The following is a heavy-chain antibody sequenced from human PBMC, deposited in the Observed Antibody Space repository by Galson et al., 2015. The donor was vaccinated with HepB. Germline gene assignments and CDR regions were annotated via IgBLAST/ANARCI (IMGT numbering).Heavy chain of an antibody. V-gene: IGHV1-3*01. D-gene: IGHD5-18*01. J-gene: IGHJ2*01. CDR3: ARDYRRGYSYAIINWYFDL. CDR2: INAGNGNT. Sequence: SVKVSCKASGYTFTSYAMHWVRQAPGQRLEWMGWINAGNGNTKYSQKFQGRVTITRDTSASTAYMELSSLRSEDTAVYYCARDYRRGYSYAIINWYFDLWGRGTLVTVSS. CDR1: GYTFTSYA.